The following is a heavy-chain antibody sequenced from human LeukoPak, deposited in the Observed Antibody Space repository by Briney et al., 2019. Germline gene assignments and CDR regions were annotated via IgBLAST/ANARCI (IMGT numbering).Heavy chain of an antibody. CDR1: GFTFRYYA. D-gene: IGHD2-2*01. CDR2: IRSKAYGGTT. V-gene: IGHV3-49*03. J-gene: IGHJ4*02. CDR3: TRGRHCSSTSCYGYYFDY. Sequence: GGSLRLSCTASGFTFRYYAMSWFRQPPGKGLEGVGFIRSKAYGGTTLYAASVKGRFTISRDDSKSIAYLQMNTLKTEDTAVYYCTRGRHCSSTSCYGYYFDYWGQGTLVTVSS.